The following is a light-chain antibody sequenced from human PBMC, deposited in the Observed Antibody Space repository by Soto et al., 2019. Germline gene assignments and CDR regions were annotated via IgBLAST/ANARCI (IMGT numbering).Light chain of an antibody. CDR2: AAS. CDR1: QSISSY. CDR3: QQRYSTPLT. V-gene: IGKV1-39*01. J-gene: IGKJ1*01. Sequence: DIQMTQSPSSLSAFVGDRVTITCRASQSISSYLNWYQQKPGKAPKLLINAASSLQSGVPSRFSGSGSGTDFTLTISSLQPEDFATYYCQQRYSTPLTFGQGTNVEIK.